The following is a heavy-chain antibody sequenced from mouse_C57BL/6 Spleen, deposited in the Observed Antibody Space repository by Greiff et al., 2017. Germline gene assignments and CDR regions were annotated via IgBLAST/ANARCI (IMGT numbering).Heavy chain of an antibody. CDR2: ISSGGDYI. V-gene: IGHV5-9-1*02. Sequence: EVQLVESGEGLVKPGGSLKLSCAASGFTFSSYAMSWVRQTPEKRLEWVAYISSGGDYIYYADTVKGRFTISRDNARNTLYLQMSSLKSEDTAMYYSTRDQDPAYYSNDDAMDYWGQGTSVTVSA. D-gene: IGHD2-5*01. J-gene: IGHJ4*01. CDR3: TRDQDPAYYSNDDAMDY. CDR1: GFTFSSYA.